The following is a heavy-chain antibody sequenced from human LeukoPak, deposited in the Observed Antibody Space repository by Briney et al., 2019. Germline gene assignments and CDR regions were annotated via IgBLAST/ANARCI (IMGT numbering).Heavy chain of an antibody. V-gene: IGHV3-30*04. D-gene: IGHD4-17*01. CDR2: ISMDGIQE. CDR1: GFRFNNYA. CDR3: ARDPNGDYIGAFDM. Sequence: GGSLRLSCAASGFRFNNYAMHWVRQPPGTGLEWVAVISMDGIQEYYADSVKGRFSISRDNSKYTLFLQMNSLRAEDTAVYYCARDPNGDYIGAFDMWGPGTMVTVSS. J-gene: IGHJ3*02.